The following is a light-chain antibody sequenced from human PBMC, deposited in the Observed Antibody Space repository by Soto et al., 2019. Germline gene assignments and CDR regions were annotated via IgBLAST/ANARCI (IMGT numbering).Light chain of an antibody. CDR2: AAS. V-gene: IGKV1-9*01. J-gene: IGKJ5*01. Sequence: DIQLTQSPSFLSASVGDRVTITCRASHGISSYLAWYQQKPGKAPKLLIYAASTLQSGVPSRFSGRGSGTDFPLTISSLQPEDCATYYCQHLDSYSTFGQGTLLETK. CDR1: HGISSY. CDR3: QHLDSYST.